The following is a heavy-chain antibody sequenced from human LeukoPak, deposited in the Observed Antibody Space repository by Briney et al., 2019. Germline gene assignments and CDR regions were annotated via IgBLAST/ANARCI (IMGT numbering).Heavy chain of an antibody. D-gene: IGHD6-19*01. CDR2: IKPKTDGGTT. J-gene: IGHJ4*02. CDR1: GFTVSNAW. V-gene: IGHV3-15*01. CDR3: ASDRVPAGSGWDLFDY. Sequence: GGPLRLPCAASGFTVSNAWMSWVRQAPGKGLEWVGRIKPKTDGGTTDFAAPVKGRFTISRDDSENTLYLQMNSLKTEDTAVYYCASDRVPAGSGWDLFDYWGQGTLVTVS.